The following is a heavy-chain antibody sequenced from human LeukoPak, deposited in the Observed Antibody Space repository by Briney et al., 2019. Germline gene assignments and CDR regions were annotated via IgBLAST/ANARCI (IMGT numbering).Heavy chain of an antibody. D-gene: IGHD5-18*01. CDR1: GYTFTSNG. V-gene: IGHV1-18*01. CDR3: ARAVDTAIFGYYYYYYGMDV. Sequence: ASVKVSCKSSGYTFTSNGISWVRQAPGQGLEWMGWISAYNGNTNYAQKLQGRVTMTTDTSTSTAYMALRSLSSDDTAVYYCARAVDTAIFGYYYYYYGMDVWGQGTTVTVSS. J-gene: IGHJ6*02. CDR2: ISAYNGNT.